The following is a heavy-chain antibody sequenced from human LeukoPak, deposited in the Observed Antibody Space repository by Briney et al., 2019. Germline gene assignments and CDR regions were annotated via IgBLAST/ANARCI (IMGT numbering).Heavy chain of an antibody. J-gene: IGHJ4*02. CDR2: INHSGST. V-gene: IGHV4-34*01. Sequence: SETLSLTCAVYGGSFSGYYWSWIRQPPGKGLEWIGEINHSGSTNYNPSLKSRVTISVDTSKNQFSLKLSSVTAADTAVYYCARLLSYSPPDYWGQGTLVTVSS. D-gene: IGHD1-26*01. CDR3: ARLLSYSPPDY. CDR1: GGSFSGYY.